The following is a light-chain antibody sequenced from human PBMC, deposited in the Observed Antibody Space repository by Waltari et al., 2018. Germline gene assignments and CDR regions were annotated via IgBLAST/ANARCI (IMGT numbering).Light chain of an antibody. CDR3: QHYNTYSYT. Sequence: IQMTQSTPTPSASVGDRDTITCRASQSISNWMAWFQQKPGEAPKLLIYKSSTLDSGVPSRFSGSGSGTVFTLTISRLQPDDFATYFWQHYNTYSYTFDQGTKLEIK. V-gene: IGKV1-5*03. CDR1: QSISNW. J-gene: IGKJ2*01. CDR2: KSS.